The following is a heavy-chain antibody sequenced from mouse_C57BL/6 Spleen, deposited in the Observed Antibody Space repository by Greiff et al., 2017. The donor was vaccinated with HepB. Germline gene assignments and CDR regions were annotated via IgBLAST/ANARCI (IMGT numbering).Heavy chain of an antibody. CDR2: IWRGGST. CDR1: GFSLTSYG. J-gene: IGHJ4*01. Sequence: QVQLKESGPGLVQPSQSLSITCTVSGFSLTSYGVHWVRQSPGKGLEWLGVIWRGGSTDYNAAFMSRLSITKDNSKSQVFFKMNSLQADDTAIYYCAKKGGTSDRDAMDYWGQGTSVTVSS. V-gene: IGHV2-5*01. CDR3: AKKGGTSDRDAMDY. D-gene: IGHD2-14*01.